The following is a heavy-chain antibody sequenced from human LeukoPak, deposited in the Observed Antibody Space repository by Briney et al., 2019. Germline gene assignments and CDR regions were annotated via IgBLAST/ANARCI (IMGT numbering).Heavy chain of an antibody. CDR1: GFTFSGYG. CDR2: ISGSGGST. Sequence: GGSLRLSCAASGFTFSGYGMSWVRQAPGKGLEWVSAISGSGGSTYYADSVKGRFTISRDNSKNTLYLQMNSLRAEDTAVYYCGENYYGSGSYYSGGQGTLVTVSS. CDR3: GENYYGSGSYYS. D-gene: IGHD3-10*01. J-gene: IGHJ4*02. V-gene: IGHV3-23*01.